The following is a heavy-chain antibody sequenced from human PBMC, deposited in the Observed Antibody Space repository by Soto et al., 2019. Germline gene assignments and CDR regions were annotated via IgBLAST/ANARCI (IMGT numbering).Heavy chain of an antibody. J-gene: IGHJ4*02. Sequence: GGSLRLSCAASGFTFRNYAMSWVRQAPARGLEWFSAITGSGSDTYHADSVKGRFTISRDNSNNMLYLQMNSLGAEDTAVYYCAKGSADSRPYYFDYWGQGTLVTVSS. V-gene: IGHV3-23*01. CDR1: GFTFRNYA. CDR3: AKGSADSRPYYFDY. CDR2: ITGSGSDT. D-gene: IGHD3-22*01.